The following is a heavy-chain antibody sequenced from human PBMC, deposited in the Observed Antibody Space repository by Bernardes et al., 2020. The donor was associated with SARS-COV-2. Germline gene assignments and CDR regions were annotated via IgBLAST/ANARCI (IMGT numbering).Heavy chain of an antibody. Sequence: ASVKVSCKASGYTFTSYGISWVRQAPGQGLEWMGWISTYNGDRNYAQKLQGRVTMTTDTSTSTAYMEVRSLTSDDTAVYYCARGSYLRFWGQGTLVTVSS. D-gene: IGHD1-26*01. CDR3: ARGSYLRF. V-gene: IGHV1-18*04. J-gene: IGHJ4*02. CDR2: ISTYNGDR. CDR1: GYTFTSYG.